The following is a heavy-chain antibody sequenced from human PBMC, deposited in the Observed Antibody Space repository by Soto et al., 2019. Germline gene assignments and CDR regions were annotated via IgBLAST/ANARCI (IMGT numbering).Heavy chain of an antibody. J-gene: IGHJ4*02. V-gene: IGHV3-23*01. CDR1: GCTCTGYA. CDR3: AKEMTSGYYLFDY. D-gene: IGHD3-22*01. Sequence: GGSLRVSCGAAGCTCTGYAMSWVRQAPGKGLEWVSTISGTGGSTYYPDSVKGRFTISRDNSKNTVYLQMNSLRAEDAAVYYCAKEMTSGYYLFDYWGQGPLVTVSS. CDR2: ISGTGGST.